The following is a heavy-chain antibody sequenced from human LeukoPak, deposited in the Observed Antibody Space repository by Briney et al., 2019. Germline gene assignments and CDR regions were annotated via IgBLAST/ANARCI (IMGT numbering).Heavy chain of an antibody. V-gene: IGHV3-9*01. CDR1: GFTFDDYV. Sequence: AGGSLRLSCAASGFTFDDYVMHWVRQAPGKGLEWVSGISWNSGSIGYADSVKGRFTISRDNAKNSLYLQMNSLRAEDTALYYCAKERDGYNYFDYWGQGTLVTVSS. D-gene: IGHD5-12*01. CDR3: AKERDGYNYFDY. J-gene: IGHJ4*02. CDR2: ISWNSGSI.